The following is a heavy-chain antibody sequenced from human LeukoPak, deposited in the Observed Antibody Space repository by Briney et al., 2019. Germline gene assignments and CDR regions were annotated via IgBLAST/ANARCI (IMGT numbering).Heavy chain of an antibody. D-gene: IGHD1-26*01. CDR1: GFTFSSYL. Sequence: PGGSLRLSCAASGFTFSSYLMSGVRQAPGKGLVWVSRISSDGGSTTYADSVKSRFPISRENAKKTLYLQMNSLRAEDTAVYYCARGYSGSYRVDYWGEGTLVTVSS. CDR2: ISSDGGST. V-gene: IGHV3-74*01. CDR3: ARGYSGSYRVDY. J-gene: IGHJ4*02.